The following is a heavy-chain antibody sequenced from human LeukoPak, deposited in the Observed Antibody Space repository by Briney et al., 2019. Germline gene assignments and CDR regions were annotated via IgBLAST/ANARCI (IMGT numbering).Heavy chain of an antibody. CDR2: ISYDGSNK. Sequence: GGSLRLSCATSGFTFTTFWMHWVRHAPGKGLEWVAVISYDGSNKYYADSVKGRFTISRDNSKNTLYLQMNSLRAEDTAVYYCAKVTAYSSANDAFDIWGQGTMVTVSS. CDR1: GFTFTTFW. D-gene: IGHD6-19*01. CDR3: AKVTAYSSANDAFDI. J-gene: IGHJ3*02. V-gene: IGHV3-30*18.